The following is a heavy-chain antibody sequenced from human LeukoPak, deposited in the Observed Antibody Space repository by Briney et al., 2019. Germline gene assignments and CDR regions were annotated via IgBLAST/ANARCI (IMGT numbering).Heavy chain of an antibody. CDR2: IYYSGST. J-gene: IGHJ4*02. CDR3: ARGGARLYSYGYVFGY. Sequence: PSETLSLTCAVYGGSFSGYYWSWIRQHPGKGLEWIGYIYYSGSTYYNPSLKSRVTISVDTSKNQFSLKLSSVTAADTAVYYCARGGARLYSYGYVFGYWGQGTLVTVSS. D-gene: IGHD5-18*01. V-gene: IGHV4-31*11. CDR1: GGSFSGYY.